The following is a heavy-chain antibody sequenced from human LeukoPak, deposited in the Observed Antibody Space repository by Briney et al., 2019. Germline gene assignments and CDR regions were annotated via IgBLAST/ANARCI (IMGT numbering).Heavy chain of an antibody. CDR3: ARSGDY. J-gene: IGHJ4*02. CDR2: ISSSSTI. CDR1: GFTFSSSP. Sequence: PGGPLRLSCAASGFTFSSSPMNWVRQAPGKGLEWVSYISSSSTIYYADSVKGRFTISRDNAKNSLYLQMNSLRVEDTAVYYCARSGDYWGQGTLVTVSS. V-gene: IGHV3-48*01.